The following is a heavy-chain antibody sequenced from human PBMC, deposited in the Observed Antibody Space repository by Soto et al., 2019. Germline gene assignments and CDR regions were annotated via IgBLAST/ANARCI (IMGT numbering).Heavy chain of an antibody. V-gene: IGHV4-34*01. CDR1: GGSFSGYY. J-gene: IGHJ6*02. Sequence: SETLSLTCAVYGGSFSGYYWSWIRQPPGKGLEWIGEINHSGSTNYNPSLKSRVTISVDTSKNQFSLKLSSVTAADTAVYYCARAPRITIFGVVTNYGMDVWGQGTTVTV. D-gene: IGHD3-3*01. CDR3: ARAPRITIFGVVTNYGMDV. CDR2: INHSGST.